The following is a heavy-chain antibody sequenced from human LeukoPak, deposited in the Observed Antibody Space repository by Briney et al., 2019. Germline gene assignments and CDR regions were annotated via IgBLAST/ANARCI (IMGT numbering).Heavy chain of an antibody. Sequence: SETLSLTCAVYGGSFSGYYWSWIRQPPGKGLEWIGYIYYSGSTNYNPSLKSRVTISVDTSKNQFSLKLSSVTAADTAVYYCARDTNPGYCSGGSCYGGDAFDIWGQGTMVTVSS. J-gene: IGHJ3*02. CDR3: ARDTNPGYCSGGSCYGGDAFDI. V-gene: IGHV4-59*01. D-gene: IGHD2-15*01. CDR2: IYYSGST. CDR1: GGSFSGYY.